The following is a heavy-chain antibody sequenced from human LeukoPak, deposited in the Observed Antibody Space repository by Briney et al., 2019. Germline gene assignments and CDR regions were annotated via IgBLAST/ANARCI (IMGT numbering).Heavy chain of an antibody. CDR1: GVSISNFY. D-gene: IGHD6-13*01. J-gene: IGHJ4*02. CDR2: IYISGTT. Sequence: PSETLSLTCGVSGVSISNFYWSWIRQSAGKGLEWIGRIYISGTTNYNPSLKSRVTLSVDTSKNQFSFKLSSVTAADTAIYYCARESTSSWYYFNWWGQGTLVTVSS. CDR3: ARESTSSWYYFNW. V-gene: IGHV4-4*07.